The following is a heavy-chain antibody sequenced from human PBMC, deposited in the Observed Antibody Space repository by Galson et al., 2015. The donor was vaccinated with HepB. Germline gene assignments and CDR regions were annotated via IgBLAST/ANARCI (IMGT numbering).Heavy chain of an antibody. V-gene: IGHV3-48*04. J-gene: IGHJ3*02. CDR2: ISRTSTSV. CDR3: ARGLLNTFRGTGGSVDAFDM. Sequence: SLRLSCAASGFTFSSYRMNWVRQAPGKGLEWVSHISRTSTSVDYADSVKGRFTMSRDNAKNSLYLQMDSLRAEDTAVYYCARGLLNTFRGTGGSVDAFDMWGQGTMVTVSS. CDR1: GFTFSSYR. D-gene: IGHD2-8*02.